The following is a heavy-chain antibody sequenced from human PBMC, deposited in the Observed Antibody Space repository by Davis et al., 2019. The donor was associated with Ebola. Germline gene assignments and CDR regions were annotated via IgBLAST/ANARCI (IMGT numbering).Heavy chain of an antibody. CDR3: ARDSWTYYDFWSGSTFRY. Sequence: PGGSLRLSCAASGFTFSSYSMNWVRQAPGKGLEWVSSISSSSSYIYYADSVKGRFTISRDNAKNSLYLQMNSLRDEDTAVYYCARDSWTYYDFWSGSTFRYWGQGTLVTVSS. D-gene: IGHD3-3*01. CDR1: GFTFSSYS. V-gene: IGHV3-21*01. J-gene: IGHJ4*02. CDR2: ISSSSSYI.